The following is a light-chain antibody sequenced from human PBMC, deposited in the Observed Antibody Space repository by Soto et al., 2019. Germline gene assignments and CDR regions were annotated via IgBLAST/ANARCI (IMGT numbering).Light chain of an antibody. CDR1: SSNIGSNT. Sequence: QSVLTQPPSASGSPGQRVTISCSGGSSNIGSNTVDWYQQLPGTAPKLLIYSNNQRPSGVPDRFSGSKSGTSASLAISGLQSEDEAYYYCAAWDDSPYVFGTGTKVTVL. J-gene: IGLJ1*01. CDR2: SNN. V-gene: IGLV1-44*01. CDR3: AAWDDSPYV.